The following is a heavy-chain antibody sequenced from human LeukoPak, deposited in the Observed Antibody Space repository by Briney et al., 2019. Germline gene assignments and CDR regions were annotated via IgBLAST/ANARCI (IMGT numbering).Heavy chain of an antibody. CDR2: IYYSGST. D-gene: IGHD3-3*01. CDR3: ARTIFGVVISPLYYFDY. J-gene: IGHJ4*02. CDR1: GGSISSYY. Sequence: PSETLSLTCTVSGGSISSYYWSWIRQPPGKGLEWIGYIYYSGSTNYNPSLKSRVTISVDTSKNQFSLKLSSVTAADTAVYYCARTIFGVVISPLYYFDYWGQGTLVTVSS. V-gene: IGHV4-59*01.